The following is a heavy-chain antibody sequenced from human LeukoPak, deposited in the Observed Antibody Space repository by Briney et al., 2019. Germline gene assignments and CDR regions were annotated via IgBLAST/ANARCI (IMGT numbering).Heavy chain of an antibody. CDR3: AKSLVGAVDY. J-gene: IGHJ4*02. V-gene: IGHV3-30*18. Sequence: GGSLRLSCAASGFTFSGYGMHWVRQAPGKGLEWVAVISYDGSNKYYADSVKGRFTISRDNSKNTLYLQMNSLRAEDTAVYYCAKSLVGAVDYWGQGTLVTVSS. CDR2: ISYDGSNK. CDR1: GFTFSGYG. D-gene: IGHD1-26*01.